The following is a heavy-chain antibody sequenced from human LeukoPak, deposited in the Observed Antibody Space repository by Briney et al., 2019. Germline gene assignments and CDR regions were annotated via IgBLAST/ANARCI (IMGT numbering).Heavy chain of an antibody. CDR3: ARELRGCTSIFWWGGDDDY. V-gene: IGHV1-18*04. CDR1: GYTFTNYG. Sequence: WASVKVSCKASGYTFTNYGISWVRQAPGQGLEWIGWINANNGNTNYAQKLQGRVTMTTETSTSTALMALRSLRSDDHARFLFARELRGCTSIFWWGGDDDYWGQGTLVTVSS. CDR2: INANNGNT. D-gene: IGHD2-2*01. J-gene: IGHJ4*02.